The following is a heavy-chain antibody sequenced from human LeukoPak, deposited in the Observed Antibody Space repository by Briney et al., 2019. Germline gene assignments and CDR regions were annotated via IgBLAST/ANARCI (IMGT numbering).Heavy chain of an antibody. D-gene: IGHD5-18*01. CDR2: IYYSGST. Sequence: PSETLSLTCTVPGGSINDYYWNWIRQPPGKGLEWIGYIYYSGSTDYNPSLKSRVTISVDTSKNQFSLKLSSVTAADTAVYYCARFGGYSYGYTPGLDSWGQGTLVTVSS. CDR3: ARFGGYSYGYTPGLDS. V-gene: IGHV4-59*01. CDR1: GGSINDYY. J-gene: IGHJ4*02.